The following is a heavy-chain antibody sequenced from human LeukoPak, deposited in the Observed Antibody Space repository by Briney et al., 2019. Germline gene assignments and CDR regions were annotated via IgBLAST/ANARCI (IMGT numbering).Heavy chain of an antibody. V-gene: IGHV1-2*02. CDR2: INPNSGGT. CDR1: GYTFTGYY. J-gene: IGHJ4*02. Sequence: ASVKVSCKASGYTFTGYYMHWVRQAPGQGLEWMGWINPNSGGTNYAQKFQGRVTMTRDTSISTAYMELSRLRSDDTAVYYCARDLLDDSSGYFYYWGQGTLVTVSS. D-gene: IGHD3-22*01. CDR3: ARDLLDDSSGYFYY.